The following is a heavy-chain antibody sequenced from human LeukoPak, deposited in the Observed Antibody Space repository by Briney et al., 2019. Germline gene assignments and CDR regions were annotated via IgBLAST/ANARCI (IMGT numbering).Heavy chain of an antibody. CDR1: GFTFSSYW. Sequence: GGSLRLSCAASGFTFSSYWMSWVRQAPGKGLEWVANIKQDGSEKYYVDSVKGRFTISRDNAKNSLYLQMNSLRGEDTAVYYCASQDIVVVPAAFDYWGQGTLVTVSS. V-gene: IGHV3-7*01. J-gene: IGHJ4*02. D-gene: IGHD2-2*01. CDR3: ASQDIVVVPAAFDY. CDR2: IKQDGSEK.